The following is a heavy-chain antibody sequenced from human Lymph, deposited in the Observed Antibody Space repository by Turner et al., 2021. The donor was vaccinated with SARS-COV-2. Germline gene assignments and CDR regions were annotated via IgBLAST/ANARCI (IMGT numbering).Heavy chain of an antibody. D-gene: IGHD2-21*02. CDR2: IYYRGST. CDR1: GGSMNSNY. CDR3: ARETVNNWVDP. J-gene: IGHJ5*02. Sequence: QVQLPESGPSLVKPLETLSLPCTVSGGSMNSNYWSWIRQPPGKRLEGIGYIYYRGSTNYNPSLKSRVTISVDTSKNQFSLKLTSVTAADTAIYYCARETVNNWVDPWGQGILVTVSS. V-gene: IGHV4-59*01.